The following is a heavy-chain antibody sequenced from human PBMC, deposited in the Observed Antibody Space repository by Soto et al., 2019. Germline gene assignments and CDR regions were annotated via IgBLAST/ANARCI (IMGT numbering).Heavy chain of an antibody. J-gene: IGHJ3*02. V-gene: IGHV3-53*01. CDR1: GFTFSGKKY. CDR2: LYSTDGT. Sequence: LRLSCAASGFTFSGKKYLTWVRQAPGKGLEWVSALYSTDGTFYADSVKGRFTISKDNSKNTFYLQLNSLRPDDTAVYYCATWLLREHAFDIWGLGTMVTVSS. CDR3: ATWLLREHAFDI. D-gene: IGHD2-15*01.